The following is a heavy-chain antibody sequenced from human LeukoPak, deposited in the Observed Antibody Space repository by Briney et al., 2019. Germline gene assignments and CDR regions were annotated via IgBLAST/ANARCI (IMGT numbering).Heavy chain of an antibody. D-gene: IGHD1-14*01. CDR3: ARGGGSERSYGMDV. CDR1: GYTFTTYD. Sequence: GASVKVSCKASGYTFTTYDINWVRQATGQGLEWMGWVNPSSGNTAYAQKFQGRVTMSRSTSISTSYMELCSLRSEDTAIYYCARGGGSERSYGMDVWGQGTTVTVSS. CDR2: VNPSSGNT. V-gene: IGHV1-8*01. J-gene: IGHJ6*02.